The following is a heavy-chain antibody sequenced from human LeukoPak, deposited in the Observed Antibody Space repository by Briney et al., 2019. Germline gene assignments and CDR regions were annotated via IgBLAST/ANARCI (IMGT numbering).Heavy chain of an antibody. CDR2: ISTYNGNT. V-gene: IGHV1-18*01. Sequence: ASVKVSCKASGYTFTSYGISWVRQAPGHGLEWMGWISTYNGNTNNAQKLQGRVTMTTDTSTTTAYMELRSLTSDDTAVYYCARDPTTQTFDYWGQGTLVTVSS. J-gene: IGHJ4*02. D-gene: IGHD4-11*01. CDR1: GYTFTSYG. CDR3: ARDPTTQTFDY.